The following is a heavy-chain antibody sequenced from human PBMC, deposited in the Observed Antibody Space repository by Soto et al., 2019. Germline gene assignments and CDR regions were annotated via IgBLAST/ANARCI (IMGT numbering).Heavy chain of an antibody. CDR2: TNAGNGNT. J-gene: IGHJ6*02. V-gene: IGHV1-3*01. CDR3: ARNTVPADV. CDR1: GYTFTSYA. Sequence: QVQLVQSGAEVKKPGASVKVSCKASGYTFTSYAMHWVRQAPGQRLEWMGWTNAGNGNTKYSQKFQGRVTNPRDPPESQAYNELSSLRSQGTAVYYCARNTVPADVWGQVTTVTVSS. D-gene: IGHD4-17*01.